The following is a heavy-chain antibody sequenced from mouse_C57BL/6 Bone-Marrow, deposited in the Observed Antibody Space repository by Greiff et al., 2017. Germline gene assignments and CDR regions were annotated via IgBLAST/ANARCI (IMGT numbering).Heavy chain of an antibody. CDR3: ARRSYWYFDV. J-gene: IGHJ1*03. Sequence: VMLVESGAELVRPGASVKLSCKASGYTFTDYYINWVKQRPGPGLEWIARIYPGSGNTYYNEKFKGKATLTAEKSSSTAYMQLSSLTSEDSAVYFCARRSYWYFDVWGTGTTVTVSS. CDR2: IYPGSGNT. V-gene: IGHV1-76*01. CDR1: GYTFTDYY.